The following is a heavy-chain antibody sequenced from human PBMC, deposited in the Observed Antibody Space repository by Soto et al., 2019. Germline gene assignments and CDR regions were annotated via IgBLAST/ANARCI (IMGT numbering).Heavy chain of an antibody. V-gene: IGHV3-23*01. CDR3: AKGRGGSGSLTPRVDF. CDR1: GFTFSSYA. D-gene: IGHD3-10*01. J-gene: IGHJ4*02. Sequence: GGSLRLSCAASGFTFSSYAMSWVRQAPGKGLEWVSAISGGGGTTSYADSVKGRFTVSRDGSKNTLYLQMSSLRAEDTALYYCAKGRGGSGSLTPRVDFWGQGTLVTVSS. CDR2: ISGGGGTT.